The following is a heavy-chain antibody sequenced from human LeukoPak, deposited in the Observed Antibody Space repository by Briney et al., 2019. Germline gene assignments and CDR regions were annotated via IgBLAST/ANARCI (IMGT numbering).Heavy chain of an antibody. CDR2: ISAYNGNT. D-gene: IGHD2-2*01. J-gene: IGHJ5*02. CDR3: ARAYCSSTSCYVDRFDP. CDR1: DYTFTSYG. Sequence: ASVKVSCKASDYTFTSYGISWVRQAPGQGLEWMGWISAYNGNTNYAQKLQGRVTMTTDTSTSTAYMELRSLRSDDTAVYYCARAYCSSTSCYVDRFDPWGQGTLVTVSS. V-gene: IGHV1-18*01.